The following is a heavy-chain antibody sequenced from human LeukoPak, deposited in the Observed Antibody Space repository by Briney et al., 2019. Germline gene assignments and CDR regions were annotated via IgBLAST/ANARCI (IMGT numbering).Heavy chain of an antibody. CDR2: IYYSGYS. Sequence: PSETLSLTCTVSGGSINNNSFFWGWIRQPPGKGLECIGSIYYSGYSYYNPSLKSRVTMSVDTPTNQFSLKLSSVTAADTAVYYCAREDCGGTACHRGGPFDIWGQGTVVTVSS. J-gene: IGHJ3*02. CDR1: GGSINNNSFF. CDR3: AREDCGGTACHRGGPFDI. D-gene: IGHD2-21*01. V-gene: IGHV4-39*07.